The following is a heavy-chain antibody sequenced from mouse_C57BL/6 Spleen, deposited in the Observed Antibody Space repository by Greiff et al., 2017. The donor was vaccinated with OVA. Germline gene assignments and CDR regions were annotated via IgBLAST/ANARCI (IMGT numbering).Heavy chain of an antibody. Sequence: VQLQQSGAELVMPGASVKLSCKASGYTFTSYWMHWVKQRPGQGLEWIGEIDPSDSYTNYNQKFKGKSTLTVDKSSSTAYMQLSSLTSEDSAVYYCARGRDGKRAMDYWGQGTSVTVSS. CDR1: GYTFTSYW. J-gene: IGHJ4*01. V-gene: IGHV1-69*01. D-gene: IGHD2-1*01. CDR2: IDPSDSYT. CDR3: ARGRDGKRAMDY.